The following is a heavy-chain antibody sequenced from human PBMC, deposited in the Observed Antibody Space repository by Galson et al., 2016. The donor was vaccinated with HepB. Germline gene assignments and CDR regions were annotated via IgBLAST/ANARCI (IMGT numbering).Heavy chain of an antibody. J-gene: IGHJ3*01. Sequence: SLRLSCAASGFTFRNYAMRWVRQAPGKGLECVAAISFNGTNKDYADSVKGRFTISRDNSKNMLYLQTNSLRADDTAVYYCEKFDVWGQGTLVTVSS. CDR1: GFTFRNYA. CDR2: ISFNGTNK. CDR3: EKFDV. V-gene: IGHV3-30*04.